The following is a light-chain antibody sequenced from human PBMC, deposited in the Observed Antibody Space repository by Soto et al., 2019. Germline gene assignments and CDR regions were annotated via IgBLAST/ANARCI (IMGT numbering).Light chain of an antibody. J-gene: IGKJ1*01. CDR2: KAS. CDR1: QSISSW. V-gene: IGKV1-5*03. CDR3: QQYNSYSLT. Sequence: DIQMTHSPSTLSASVGDRVTITCRASQSISSWLAWYQQKPGKAPKLLIYKASGLESGVPSRFSGSGSGTEFTLTISSLRPDDSATYYCQQYNSYSLTFGQGTKVVIK.